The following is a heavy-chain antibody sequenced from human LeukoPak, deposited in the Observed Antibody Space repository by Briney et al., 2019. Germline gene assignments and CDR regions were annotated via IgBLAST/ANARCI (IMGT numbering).Heavy chain of an antibody. Sequence: GRSLRLSCAASGFTFSSYGMHWVRQASGKGLEWVAVISYDGSNKYYADSVKGRFTISRDNSKNTLYLQMNSLRAEDTAVYYCAKAPGVRSTYHFDYWGQGTLVTVSS. V-gene: IGHV3-30*18. CDR1: GFTFSSYG. J-gene: IGHJ4*02. D-gene: IGHD7-27*01. CDR3: AKAPGVRSTYHFDY. CDR2: ISYDGSNK.